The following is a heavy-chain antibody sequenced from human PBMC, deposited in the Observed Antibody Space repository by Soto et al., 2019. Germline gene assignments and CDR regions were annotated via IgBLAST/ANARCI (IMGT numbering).Heavy chain of an antibody. V-gene: IGHV1-69*01. J-gene: IGHJ4*02. D-gene: IGHD5-12*01. CDR1: GGTFSDLA. Sequence: QVHLVQSGAEVKKPGSSVKVSCKSSGGTFSDLAFSWVRQAPRQGREWVGGIVPLFGTPNYAREFQGSVSTSADESSNTVYMELRSLRYEDTAVYYCARERVEEMATGGYFDNWGQGTMVTVSS. CDR2: IVPLFGTP. CDR3: ARERVEEMATGGYFDN.